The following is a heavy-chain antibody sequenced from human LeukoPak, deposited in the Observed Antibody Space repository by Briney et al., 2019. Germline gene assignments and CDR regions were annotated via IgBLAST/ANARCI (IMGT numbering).Heavy chain of an antibody. CDR2: IYYSGST. J-gene: IGHJ5*02. V-gene: IGHV4-59*01. CDR1: GGXISSYY. Sequence: SETLSLTCTVSGGXISSYYWSWIRQPPGKGREWIGHIYYSGSTNYNPSLKSRVTISVDTSKNQFSLKLSSVTAADTAVYYCARSRKRHSYDPDNWFDPWGQGTLVTVSS. D-gene: IGHD5-18*01. CDR3: ARSRKRHSYDPDNWFDP.